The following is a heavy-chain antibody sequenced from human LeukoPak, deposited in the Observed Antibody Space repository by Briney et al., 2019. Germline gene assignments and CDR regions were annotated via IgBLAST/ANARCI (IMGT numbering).Heavy chain of an antibody. Sequence: SETLSLTCTVSGGSISSYYWSWIRQPPGKGLEWIGYIYYSGSTNYNPSLKSRVTISVDTSKNQFSLKLSSVTAADTAVYYCARAAEGIAAAGNFDYWGQGTLVTVSS. D-gene: IGHD6-13*01. CDR1: GGSISSYY. J-gene: IGHJ4*02. CDR2: IYYSGST. CDR3: ARAAEGIAAAGNFDY. V-gene: IGHV4-59*12.